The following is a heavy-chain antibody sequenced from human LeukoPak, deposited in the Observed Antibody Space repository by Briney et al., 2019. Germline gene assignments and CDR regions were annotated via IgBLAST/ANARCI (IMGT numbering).Heavy chain of an antibody. Sequence: ASAKVSRKASGYTFTGYYMHWVRQAPGQGLEWMGWINPNSGGTNYAQKFQGRVTMTRDTSISTAYMELSRLRSDDTAVYYCARDLVYYDSSGYPDYWGQGTLVTVSS. CDR1: GYTFTGYY. D-gene: IGHD3-22*01. CDR3: ARDLVYYDSSGYPDY. CDR2: INPNSGGT. J-gene: IGHJ4*02. V-gene: IGHV1-2*02.